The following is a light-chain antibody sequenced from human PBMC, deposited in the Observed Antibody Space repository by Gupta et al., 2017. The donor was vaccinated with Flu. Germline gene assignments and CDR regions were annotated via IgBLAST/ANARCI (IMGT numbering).Light chain of an antibody. V-gene: IGLV2-14*01. CDR1: SSDIGSYKY. CDR2: DGT. CDR3: SSCTSSSTLV. J-gene: IGLJ2*01. Sequence: QSALTQPASVSGSPGQSITISCTGTSSDIGSYKYVSWYQQYPGKAPKLLIYDGTNRPSGVSNRFSGSKSGDTASLTISGLQAEDEADYYCSSCTSSSTLVFGGGTKLTVL.